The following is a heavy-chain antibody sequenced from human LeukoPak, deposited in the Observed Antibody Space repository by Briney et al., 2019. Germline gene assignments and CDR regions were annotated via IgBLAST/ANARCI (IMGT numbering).Heavy chain of an antibody. CDR1: GFTFSSYG. J-gene: IGHJ4*02. CDR2: IWYDGSNK. V-gene: IGHV3-33*01. CDR3: ARGGSFYSSGPAHFDY. Sequence: GGSLRLSCAASGFTFSSYGMHWVRQAPGKGLEWVAVIWYDGSNKYYADSVKGRFTISRDNSKNTLYLQMNSLRAEDTAVYYCARGGSFYSSGPAHFDYWGQGTLVTVSS. D-gene: IGHD6-19*01.